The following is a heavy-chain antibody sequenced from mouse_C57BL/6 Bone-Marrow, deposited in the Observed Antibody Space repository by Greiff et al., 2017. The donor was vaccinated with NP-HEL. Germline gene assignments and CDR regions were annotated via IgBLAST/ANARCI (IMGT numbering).Heavy chain of an antibody. D-gene: IGHD2-4*01. CDR1: GFTFSSYA. CDR2: ISDGGSYT. Sequence: EVQVVESGGGLVKPGGSLKLSCAASGFTFSSYAMSWVRQTPEKRLEWVATISDGGSYTYYPDNVKGRFTISRDNAKNNLYLQMSRLKSEDTAMYYCARYDYAVWYFDVWGTGTTVTVSS. J-gene: IGHJ1*03. V-gene: IGHV5-4*01. CDR3: ARYDYAVWYFDV.